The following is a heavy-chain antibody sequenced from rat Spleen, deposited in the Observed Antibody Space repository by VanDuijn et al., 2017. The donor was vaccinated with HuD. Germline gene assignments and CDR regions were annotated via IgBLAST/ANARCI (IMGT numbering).Heavy chain of an antibody. V-gene: IGHV5-58*01. CDR2: INPDGGST. J-gene: IGHJ3*01. D-gene: IGHD1-12*03. CDR1: GFTFSRYW. Sequence: EVQLVETGGGFVQPGRSLKLSCVASGFTFSRYWMYWIRQAPGKGLECVSSINPDGGSTYYPASVKGRFTISRDNAQNTVYLQMNSLRSEDTATYYVAKRDYDGYYPFAYWGQGTLVTVSS. CDR3: AKRDYDGYYPFAY.